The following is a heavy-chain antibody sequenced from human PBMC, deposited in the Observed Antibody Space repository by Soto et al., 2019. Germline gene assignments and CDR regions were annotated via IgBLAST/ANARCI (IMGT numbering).Heavy chain of an antibody. CDR2: INAGNGNT. CDR3: ARDDSGFSGSHYIDYFNY. J-gene: IGHJ4*02. CDR1: GYTFTSYA. V-gene: IGHV1-3*01. D-gene: IGHD1-26*01. Sequence: ASVKVSCKASGYTFTSYAMHWVRQAPGQRLEWMGWINAGNGNTNYSEHFQGRVTITRDTSASTVYMQLSSLTSEDTAVYYCARDDSGFSGSHYIDYFNYWGQGALVTVSS.